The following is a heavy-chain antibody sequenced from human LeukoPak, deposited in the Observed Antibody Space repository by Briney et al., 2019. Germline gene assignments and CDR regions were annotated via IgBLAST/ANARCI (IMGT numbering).Heavy chain of an antibody. CDR1: GFTFSSYW. D-gene: IGHD3-22*01. CDR2: IKSDGST. J-gene: IGHJ1*01. Sequence: GGSLRLSCAASGFTFSSYWMHWVRHAPGKGLVWVSRIKSDGSTNYADSVKGRFTISRDNAKNTVSLQMNSLRAADTGVYYCARAPSEIGGYYPEYFRHWGQGTLVTVSS. CDR3: ARAPSEIGGYYPEYFRH. V-gene: IGHV3-74*01.